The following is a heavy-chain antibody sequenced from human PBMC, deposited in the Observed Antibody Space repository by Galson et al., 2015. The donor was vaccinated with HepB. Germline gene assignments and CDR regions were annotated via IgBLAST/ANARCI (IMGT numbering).Heavy chain of an antibody. CDR1: GYTFSSYP. V-gene: IGHV1-18*01. Sequence: SVKVSCKASGYTFSSYPITWVRQAPGQGLEWVGWISPYNRDTNYARKLQGRVTMTTDTPTNTAYMELRSLRSDDTAVYYCARGALVVVVNATQNNWFDPWGQGTPVTVSS. CDR3: ARGALVVVVNATQNNWFDP. CDR2: ISPYNRDT. J-gene: IGHJ5*02. D-gene: IGHD2-15*01.